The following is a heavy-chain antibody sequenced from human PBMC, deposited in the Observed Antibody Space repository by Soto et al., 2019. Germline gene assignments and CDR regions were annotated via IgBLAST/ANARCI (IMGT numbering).Heavy chain of an antibody. Sequence: SVKVSCKASGVTFSSYAISWVRQAPGQGLEWMGGIIPIFGTANYAQKFQGRVTITADESTSTAYMELSSLRSEDTAVYYCARDPLKGGWFDPWGQGTLVTVSS. CDR3: ARDPLKGGWFDP. CDR2: IIPIFGTA. J-gene: IGHJ5*02. CDR1: GVTFSSYA. D-gene: IGHD1-26*01. V-gene: IGHV1-69*13.